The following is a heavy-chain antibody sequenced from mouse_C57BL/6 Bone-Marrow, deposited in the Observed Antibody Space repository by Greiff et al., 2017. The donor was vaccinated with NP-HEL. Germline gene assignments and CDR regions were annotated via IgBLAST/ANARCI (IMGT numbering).Heavy chain of an antibody. CDR2: ISNGGGST. V-gene: IGHV5-12*01. CDR3: ARRDDYGDWFAY. J-gene: IGHJ3*01. Sequence: EVNVVESGGGLVQPGGSLKLSCAASGFTFSDYYMYWVRQTPEKRLEWVAYISNGGGSTYYPDTVKGRFTISRDNAKNTLYLQMSRLKSEDTAMYYCARRDDYGDWFAYWGQGTLVTVSA. D-gene: IGHD2-4*01. CDR1: GFTFSDYY.